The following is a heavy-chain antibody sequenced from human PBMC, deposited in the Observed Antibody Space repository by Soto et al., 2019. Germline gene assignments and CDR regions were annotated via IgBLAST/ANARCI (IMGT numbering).Heavy chain of an antibody. CDR3: AIDGTYGRSLRQYAGMDV. Sequence: QVQLVQSGAEVKEPGSSVKVSCKASGGTFADFIMNWVRQTPGQGLEWMGGIVPMFGTATYAEKIKGRVTISATGSTGTAYMELASLRSESAAVYCCAIDGTYGRSLRQYAGMDVCGQGTTVTVA. J-gene: IGHJ6*02. CDR2: IVPMFGTA. D-gene: IGHD3-10*01. CDR1: GGTFADFI. V-gene: IGHV1-69*01.